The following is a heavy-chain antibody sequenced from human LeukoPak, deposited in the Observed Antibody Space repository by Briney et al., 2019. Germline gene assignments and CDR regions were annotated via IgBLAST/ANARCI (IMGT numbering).Heavy chain of an antibody. CDR1: NGSIRSYY. CDR2: IYYSGST. V-gene: IGHV4-59*01. D-gene: IGHD1-1*01. J-gene: IGHJ6*02. CDR3: ARMYDGYYYYGMDV. Sequence: PSETLSLTCTVSNGSIRSYYWSWIRQPPGRGLEWIGYIYYSGSTNYNPSLKSRVTISVDTSKSQFSLSLSSVTAADTAVYYCARMYDGYYYYGMDVWGQGTTVTVSS.